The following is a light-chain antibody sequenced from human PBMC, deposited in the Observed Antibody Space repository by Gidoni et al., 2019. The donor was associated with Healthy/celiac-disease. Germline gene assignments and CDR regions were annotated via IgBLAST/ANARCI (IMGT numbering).Light chain of an antibody. CDR1: QSISSY. Sequence: DIQMTQSPSSLSASVGDRVTITCRASQSISSYLNWYQQKPGKAPKLLIYAASSLQSGVPSRFSGSGSGTDFTLTISSLQPEDFATYYCQRSYGTFGQGTKVEIK. V-gene: IGKV1-39*01. CDR2: AAS. J-gene: IGKJ1*01. CDR3: QRSYGT.